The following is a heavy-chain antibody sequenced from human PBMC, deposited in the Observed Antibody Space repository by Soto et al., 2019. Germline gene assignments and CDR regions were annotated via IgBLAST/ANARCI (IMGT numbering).Heavy chain of an antibody. Sequence: PGGSLRLSCAASGFTFSSYAMSWVRQAPGKGLEWVSAISGSGGSTYYADSVKGRFTISRDNSKNTLYLQMNSLRAEDTAVYYCAKAGLLNRNIYDFWSGYYYYYGMDVWGQGTTVTVSS. J-gene: IGHJ6*02. CDR2: ISGSGGST. V-gene: IGHV3-23*01. CDR1: GFTFSSYA. D-gene: IGHD3-3*01. CDR3: AKAGLLNRNIYDFWSGYYYYYGMDV.